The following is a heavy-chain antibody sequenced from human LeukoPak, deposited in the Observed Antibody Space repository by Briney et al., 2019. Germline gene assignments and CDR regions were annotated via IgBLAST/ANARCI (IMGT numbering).Heavy chain of an antibody. V-gene: IGHV3-23*01. D-gene: IGHD3-10*01. CDR1: GFTFSSYA. CDR3: AKGDFTYYYGSGSCPQYYFDY. CDR2: ISGSGGST. Sequence: GGSLRLSCAASGFTFSSYAMSWVRQAPGKGLEWVSAISGSGGSTYYADSVKGRFTISRDNSKNTLYLQMNSLRAEDTAVYYCAKGDFTYYYGSGSCPQYYFDYWGQGTLVTVSS. J-gene: IGHJ4*02.